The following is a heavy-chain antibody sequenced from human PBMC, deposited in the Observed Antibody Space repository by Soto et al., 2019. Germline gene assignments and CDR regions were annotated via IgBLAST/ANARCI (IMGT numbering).Heavy chain of an antibody. V-gene: IGHV1-69*13. J-gene: IGHJ6*02. Sequence: GASVKVSCKASGGTFSSYAISWVRQAPGQGLEWMGGIIPIFGTANYAQKFQGRVTITADESTSTAYMELSSLRSEDTAVYYCARGITISIFDGMDVWGQGTTVTVSS. CDR3: ARGITISIFDGMDV. CDR1: GGTFSSYA. CDR2: IIPIFGTA. D-gene: IGHD3-3*01.